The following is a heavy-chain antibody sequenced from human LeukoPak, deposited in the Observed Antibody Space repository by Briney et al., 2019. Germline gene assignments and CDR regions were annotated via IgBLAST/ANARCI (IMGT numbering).Heavy chain of an antibody. CDR2: ISYDGSNK. V-gene: IGHV3-30-3*01. CDR1: GFTFSSYA. Sequence: GGSLRLSCAASGFTFSSYAMHWVRQAPGKGLEWVAVISYDGSNKYYADSVKGRFTISRDNSKNTLYLQMNSLRAEDTAVYYCARDIGPIVGATTGFDYWGQGTLVTVSS. D-gene: IGHD1-26*01. CDR3: ARDIGPIVGATTGFDY. J-gene: IGHJ4*02.